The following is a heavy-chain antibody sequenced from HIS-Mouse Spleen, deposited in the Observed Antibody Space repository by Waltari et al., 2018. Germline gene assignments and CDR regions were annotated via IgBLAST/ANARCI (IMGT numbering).Heavy chain of an antibody. CDR3: ARGGVDSSGWYWYFDL. V-gene: IGHV3-33*01. CDR1: GFTFRSYG. J-gene: IGHJ2*01. Sequence: QVPLVEPGGGWSQPWSPLRLSCAASGFTFRSYGIHRVRQAPGTGLEWVAVIWYDGSNKYYADSVKGRFTISRDNSKNTLYLQMNSLRAEDTAVYYCARGGVDSSGWYWYFDLWGRGTLVTVSS. CDR2: IWYDGSNK. D-gene: IGHD6-19*01.